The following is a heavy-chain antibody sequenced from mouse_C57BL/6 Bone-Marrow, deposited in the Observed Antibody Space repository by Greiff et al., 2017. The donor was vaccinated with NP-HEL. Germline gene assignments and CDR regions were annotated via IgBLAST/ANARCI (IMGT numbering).Heavy chain of an antibody. D-gene: IGHD1-1*01. Sequence: EVKLQESGGGLVQPGGSLKLSCAASGFTFSDYGMAWVRQAPRKGPEWVAFISNLAYSIYYADTVTGRFTISRENAKNTLYLEMSRLRSEDTAMYYCARIYYYGSSYYFDYWGQGTTLTVSS. CDR1: GFTFSDYG. J-gene: IGHJ2*01. V-gene: IGHV5-15*01. CDR2: ISNLAYSI. CDR3: ARIYYYGSSYYFDY.